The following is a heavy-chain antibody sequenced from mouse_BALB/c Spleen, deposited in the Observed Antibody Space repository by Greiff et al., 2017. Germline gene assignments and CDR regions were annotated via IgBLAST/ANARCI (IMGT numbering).Heavy chain of an antibody. CDR2: ISYDGSN. CDR1: GYSITSGYY. V-gene: IGHV3-6*02. Sequence: EESGPGLVKPSQSLSLTCSVTGYSITSGYYWNWIRQFPGNTLEWMGYISYDGSNNYNPSLKNRISITRDTSKNQFFLKLNSVTTEDTATYYCARVLPWYAMDYWGQGTSVTVSS. J-gene: IGHJ4*01. CDR3: ARVLPWYAMDY.